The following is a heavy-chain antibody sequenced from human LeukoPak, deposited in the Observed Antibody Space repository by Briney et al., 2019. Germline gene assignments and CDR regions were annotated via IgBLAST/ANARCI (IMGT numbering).Heavy chain of an antibody. Sequence: GGSLRLSCAASGFTFSTYWMSWVRQTPGKGLEWVSSISSSSSYIYYADSVKGRFTISRDNAKNSLYLQMNSLRAEDTAVYYCAREYGDFDYWGQGTLVTVSS. V-gene: IGHV3-21*01. CDR3: AREYGDFDY. CDR2: ISSSSSYI. J-gene: IGHJ4*02. D-gene: IGHD4-17*01. CDR1: GFTFSTYW.